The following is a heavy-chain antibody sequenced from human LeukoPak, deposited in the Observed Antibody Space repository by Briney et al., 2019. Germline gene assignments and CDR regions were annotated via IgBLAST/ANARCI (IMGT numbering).Heavy chain of an antibody. Sequence: ASVKVSCKASGYTFTSYDINWVRQATGQGLEWMGWMNPNSGNTGYAQKFQGRVTITRNTSISTAYMELSSLRSEGTAVYYCARGKKYYGSGSYDYWGQGTLVTVSS. CDR2: MNPNSGNT. CDR3: ARGKKYYGSGSYDY. CDR1: GYTFTSYD. V-gene: IGHV1-8*03. D-gene: IGHD3-10*01. J-gene: IGHJ4*02.